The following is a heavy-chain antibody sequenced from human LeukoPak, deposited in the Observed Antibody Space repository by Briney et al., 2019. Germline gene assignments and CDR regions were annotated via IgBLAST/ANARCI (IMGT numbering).Heavy chain of an antibody. V-gene: IGHV2-70*04. J-gene: IGHJ4*02. D-gene: IGHD6-13*01. Sequence: ESGPALVKPTQTLTLTCTFSGFSLSTSGMRVSWIRQPPGKALEWLARIDWDDDKFYSTSLKTRLTISKDTSKNQVVLTMTNMDPVDAATYYCARQAAADFDYWGQGTLVTVSS. CDR3: ARQAAADFDY. CDR1: GFSLSTSGMR. CDR2: IDWDDDK.